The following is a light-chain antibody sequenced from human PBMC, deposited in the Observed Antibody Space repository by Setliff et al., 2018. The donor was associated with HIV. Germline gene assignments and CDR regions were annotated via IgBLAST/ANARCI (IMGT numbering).Light chain of an antibody. J-gene: IGLJ1*01. CDR2: DTD. CDR1: TGTVTHGHY. V-gene: IGLV7-46*01. CDR3: LLSFDNVVYV. Sequence: QAVVTQEPSLTVSPGGTVTLTCGSSTGTVTHGHYPYWFQQKPGQAPRTLIYDTDNKHSWTPARFSGSLLGGKAALTLSGALPEDEAEYYCLLSFDNVVYVFGTGTRSPS.